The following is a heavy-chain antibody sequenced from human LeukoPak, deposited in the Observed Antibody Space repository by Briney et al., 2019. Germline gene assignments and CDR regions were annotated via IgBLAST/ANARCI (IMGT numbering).Heavy chain of an antibody. J-gene: IGHJ4*02. D-gene: IGHD3-22*01. CDR2: ISYDGSNK. V-gene: IGHV3-30*18. CDR3: AKVFDSSGYPSFDY. CDR1: GFTFSSYG. Sequence: GGSLRLSCAASGFTFSSYGMHWGRQAPGKGLEWVAVISYDGSNKYYADFVKGRFTISRDNSKNTLYLQMNSLRAEDTAAYYCAKVFDSSGYPSFDYWGQGTVVTVSS.